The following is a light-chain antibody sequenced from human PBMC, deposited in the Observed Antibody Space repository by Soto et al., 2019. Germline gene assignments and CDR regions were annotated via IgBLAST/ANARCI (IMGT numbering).Light chain of an antibody. Sequence: EIVMTQSPATLSVSPRERATLSCRASQRISSNSAWYQQKPGQAPRLLIYGASTRATGIPERFSGSGSGTEFTLTISSLQSEDFAVYYCQQYNNWPPAYTFGQGTKVDIK. CDR3: QQYNNWPPAYT. CDR1: QRISSN. V-gene: IGKV3-15*01. CDR2: GAS. J-gene: IGKJ2*01.